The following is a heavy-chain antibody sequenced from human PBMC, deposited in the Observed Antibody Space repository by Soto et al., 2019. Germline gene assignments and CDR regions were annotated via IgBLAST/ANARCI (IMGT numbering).Heavy chain of an antibody. CDR3: ARGVAAVAGPPYFDY. V-gene: IGHV4-34*01. CDR2: INHSGST. J-gene: IGHJ4*02. D-gene: IGHD6-19*01. CDR1: GGSFSGYY. Sequence: QVQLQQWGAGLLKPSETLSLTCAVYGGSFSGYYWSWIRQPQGKGWGWIGEINHSGSTNYNPSLKSRVTISVDTSKNQFSLKLSSVTAADTAVYYCARGVAAVAGPPYFDYWGQGTLVTVSS.